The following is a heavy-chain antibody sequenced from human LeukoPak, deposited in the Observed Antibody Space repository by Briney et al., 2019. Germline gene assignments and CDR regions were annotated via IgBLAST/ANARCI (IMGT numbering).Heavy chain of an antibody. CDR2: INWNGGST. CDR1: GFTFSSYS. J-gene: IGHJ4*02. V-gene: IGHV3-20*04. CDR3: ARDDVITPLDY. Sequence: PGGSLRLSCAASGFTFSSYSMNWVRQAPGKGLEWVSGINWNGGSTGYADSVKGRFTISRDNAKNSLYLQVNSLRAEDTALYYCARDDVITPLDYWGQGTLVTVSS. D-gene: IGHD3-22*01.